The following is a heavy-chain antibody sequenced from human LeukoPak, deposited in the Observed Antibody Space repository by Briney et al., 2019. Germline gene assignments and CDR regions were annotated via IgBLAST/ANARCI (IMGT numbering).Heavy chain of an antibody. D-gene: IGHD6-13*01. CDR2: MYYSGST. Sequence: PSETLSLTRTVSGGSISGSRYYWGWIRQPPGKGLEWIGSMYYSGSTYYNPSLKSRVTILVDTSKNQFSLKMRSVTAADTAVYYCARHDKKSAADGTGFDYWGRGTLVAVSS. CDR3: ARHDKKSAADGTGFDY. V-gene: IGHV4-39*01. CDR1: GGSISGSRYY. J-gene: IGHJ4*02.